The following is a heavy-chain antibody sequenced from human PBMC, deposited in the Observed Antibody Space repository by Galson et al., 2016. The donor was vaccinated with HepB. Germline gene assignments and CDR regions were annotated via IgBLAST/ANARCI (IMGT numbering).Heavy chain of an antibody. V-gene: IGHV3-11*06. Sequence: SLRLSCAASGFTFDDYYMSWIRQAPGKGLEWVSYISSRSTYTNYADSVQGRFTISRENSRNTLYLHMNSLRPEETAVYYCARDYSFGVAPPAYFDYWGQGTLVTVSS. CDR2: ISSRSTYT. CDR1: GFTFDDYY. CDR3: ARDYSFGVAPPAYFDY. D-gene: IGHD3-3*01. J-gene: IGHJ4*02.